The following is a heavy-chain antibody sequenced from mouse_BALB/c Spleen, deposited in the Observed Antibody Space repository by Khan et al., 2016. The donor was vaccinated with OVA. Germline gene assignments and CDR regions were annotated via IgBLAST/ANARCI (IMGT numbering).Heavy chain of an antibody. J-gene: IGHJ1*01. CDR1: GYTFTNYG. V-gene: IGHV9-3*02. Sequence: QIQLVQSGPELKKPGETVKISCKASGYTFTNYGMNWVKQAPGKGLKWMGWINTNTGAPTYAEEIKGRFAFSLETSASTAYLQINNLKNEDTATYFCARRSIYYGYFDVWGAGTTVTVSS. D-gene: IGHD2-1*01. CDR3: ARRSIYYGYFDV. CDR2: INTNTGAP.